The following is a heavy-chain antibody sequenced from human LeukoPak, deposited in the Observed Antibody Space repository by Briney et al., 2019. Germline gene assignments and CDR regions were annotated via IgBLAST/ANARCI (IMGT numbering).Heavy chain of an antibody. Sequence: SETLSLTCTVSGGSISSSSYYWGWIRQPPGKGLEWIGSIYYSGSTNYNPSLKSRVTISVDTSKNQFSLKLSSVTAADTAVYYCARAGPTRYYYYGMDVWGQGTTVTVSS. D-gene: IGHD1-14*01. J-gene: IGHJ6*02. CDR3: ARAGPTRYYYYGMDV. CDR1: GGSISSSSYY. CDR2: IYYSGST. V-gene: IGHV4-39*07.